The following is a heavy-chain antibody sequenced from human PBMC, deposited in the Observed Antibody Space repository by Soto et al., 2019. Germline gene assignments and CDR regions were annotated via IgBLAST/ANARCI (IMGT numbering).Heavy chain of an antibody. V-gene: IGHV4-30-4*08. CDR1: GDSISSDYYH. D-gene: IGHD2-21*01. CDR3: AREDDEGDIFDV. J-gene: IGHJ6*02. Sequence: PSETLSLTCTVSGDSISSDYYHWTWIRQSPGKGLEWIGYIHHSGSILYDPSLKSRVTISVDTSKNQFSLHLTSVTAADTAVYFCAREDDEGDIFDVSGQGTTVTVSS. CDR2: IHHSGSI.